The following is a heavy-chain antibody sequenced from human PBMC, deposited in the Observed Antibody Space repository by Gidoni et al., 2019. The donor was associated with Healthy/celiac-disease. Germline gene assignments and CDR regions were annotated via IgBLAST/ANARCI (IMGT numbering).Heavy chain of an antibody. D-gene: IGHD4-17*01. CDR1: GYSLSSGYY. CDR2: IYHSGST. CDR3: ARVTVTTLPQEFYYFDY. Sequence: QVQLQESGPGLVNPSEPLSLTCTVSGYSLSSGYYWGWIRQPPGKGLEWIGSIYHSGSTYYNPSLKSRVTISVDTSKNQFSLKLSSVTAADTAVYYCARVTVTTLPQEFYYFDYWGQGTLVTVSS. V-gene: IGHV4-38-2*02. J-gene: IGHJ4*02.